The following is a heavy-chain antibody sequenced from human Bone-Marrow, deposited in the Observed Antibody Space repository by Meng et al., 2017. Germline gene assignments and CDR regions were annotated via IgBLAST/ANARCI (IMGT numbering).Heavy chain of an antibody. Sequence: ASVKVSCKASGYTFTSYDINWVRQATGQGLEWMGWINPNSGGTNYAQKFQGRVTMTRDTSISTAYMELSRLRSDDTAVYYCARVASVAGGDYFDYWGQGTLVTVSS. D-gene: IGHD6-19*01. CDR2: INPNSGGT. J-gene: IGHJ4*02. CDR1: GYTFTSYD. V-gene: IGHV1-2*02. CDR3: ARVASVAGGDYFDY.